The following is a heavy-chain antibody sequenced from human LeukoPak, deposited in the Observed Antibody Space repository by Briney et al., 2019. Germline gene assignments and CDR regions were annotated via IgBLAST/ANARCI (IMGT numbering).Heavy chain of an antibody. CDR2: ISAYNGNT. Sequence: AASVKVSCKASGYTFTSYGISWVRQAPGQGLEWMGWISAYNGNTNYAQKLQGRVTMTTDTSTSTAYMELRSLRSDDTAVYYCARTTDYYDSSGYWDYWGQGTLVTVSS. CDR1: GYTFTSYG. D-gene: IGHD3-22*01. V-gene: IGHV1-18*01. J-gene: IGHJ4*02. CDR3: ARTTDYYDSSGYWDY.